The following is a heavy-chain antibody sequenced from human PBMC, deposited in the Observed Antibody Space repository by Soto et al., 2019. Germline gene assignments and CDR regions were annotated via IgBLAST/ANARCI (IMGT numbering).Heavy chain of an antibody. Sequence: QVQLVQSGDEVKKPGASVKVSCKASGYIFVKYGIAWVRQAPGQGLEWMGWISPYTGNTHSATQVQGRLTMTTDTSTSTAYMDLGSLTSDDTAVYYCVMVDNYVTPTPQDVWGQGTTVTVSS. CDR3: VMVDNYVTPTPQDV. CDR2: ISPYTGNT. D-gene: IGHD3-16*01. V-gene: IGHV1-18*01. J-gene: IGHJ6*02. CDR1: GYIFVKYG.